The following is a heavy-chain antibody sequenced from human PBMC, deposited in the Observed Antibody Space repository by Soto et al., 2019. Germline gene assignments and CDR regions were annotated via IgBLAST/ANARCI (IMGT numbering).Heavy chain of an antibody. Sequence: PSETLSLTCTVSGGSISSGDYYWSWIRQPPGKGLEWIGYIYYSGSTYYNPSLKSRVTISVDTSKNQFSLKLSSVTAADTAVYYCARDFGYYGSGRRDYWGQGTLVTVSS. CDR2: IYYSGST. CDR3: ARDFGYYGSGRRDY. J-gene: IGHJ4*02. V-gene: IGHV4-30-4*01. D-gene: IGHD3-10*01. CDR1: GGSISSGDYY.